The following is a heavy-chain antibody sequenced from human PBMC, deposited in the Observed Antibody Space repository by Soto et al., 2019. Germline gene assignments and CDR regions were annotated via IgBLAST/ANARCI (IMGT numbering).Heavy chain of an antibody. CDR3: ARGMTPMSPGVY. D-gene: IGHD2-15*01. CDR2: INHSGST. V-gene: IGHV4-34*01. Sequence: QVQLQQWGAGLLKPSETLSLTCAVYGGSFSGYYWSWIRQPPGKGLEWIGEINHSGSTNYNPSLKTRVTISVHTAKNQFSLKLSSVTAADTAVYYCARGMTPMSPGVYWGQGTLVTVSS. CDR1: GGSFSGYY. J-gene: IGHJ4*02.